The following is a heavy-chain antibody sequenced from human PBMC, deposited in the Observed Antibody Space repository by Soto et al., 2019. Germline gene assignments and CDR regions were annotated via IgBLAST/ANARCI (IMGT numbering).Heavy chain of an antibody. J-gene: IGHJ4*02. CDR2: INAGTGSA. D-gene: IGHD4-17*01. V-gene: IGHV1-3*01. CDR1: GYTFTRYA. CDR3: ARETGSTPNFDY. Sequence: QVQLVQSGAEVKKPGASVRVSCKASGYTFTRYAIYWVRQAPGQRPEWMGWINAGTGSAKYSQKFQGRVTITRDTSASTAYMELSILTSEDTAVYYCARETGSTPNFDYWGQGTLVTVSS.